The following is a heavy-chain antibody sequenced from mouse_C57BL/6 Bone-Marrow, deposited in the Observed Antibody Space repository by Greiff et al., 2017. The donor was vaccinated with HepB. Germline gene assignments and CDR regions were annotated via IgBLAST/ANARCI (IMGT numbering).Heavy chain of an antibody. CDR3: ARGEPICGSRYYFDY. V-gene: IGHV1-47*01. CDR1: GYTFTTYP. J-gene: IGHJ2*01. D-gene: IGHD1-1*01. Sequence: QLQLKGSGAELVKPGASVKMSCKASGYTFTTYPRVWMNQNHGKSLEWIGNFHPYNEDTKYNEKFKGKATLTVEKSSSKVYLGPSRLTSDDSAVYYCARGEPICGSRYYFDYWGQGTTLTVSS. CDR2: FHPYNEDT.